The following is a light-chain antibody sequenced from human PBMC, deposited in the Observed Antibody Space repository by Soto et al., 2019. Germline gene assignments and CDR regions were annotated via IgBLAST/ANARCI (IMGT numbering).Light chain of an antibody. CDR3: LQFGTSPPAFT. V-gene: IGKV3-20*01. CDR1: QSVDSRF. Sequence: ESMLTQSPGTLSLSPGVRATLSCRASQSVDSRFLTWYQQKPGQTPRLLIYGTSIRATGIPDRFSGSGSGTDFTLIISRVEPEDSAVYYCLQFGTSPPAFTFGQGTKLEI. CDR2: GTS. J-gene: IGKJ2*01.